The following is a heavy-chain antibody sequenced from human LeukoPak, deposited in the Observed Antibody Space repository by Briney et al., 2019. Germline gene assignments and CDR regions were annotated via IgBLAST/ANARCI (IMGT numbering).Heavy chain of an antibody. D-gene: IGHD5-24*01. V-gene: IGHV1-46*01. CDR2: INPSGGST. Sequence: ASVKVSCKASGYTFTSYYMLWVRQAPGQGLEWMGVINPSGGSTSYAQKFQGRVTMTRDTTTSTVYMELSSLRAEDTAVYYCARARDGYNPFDYWGQGTLVIVSS. J-gene: IGHJ4*02. CDR3: ARARDGYNPFDY. CDR1: GYTFTSYY.